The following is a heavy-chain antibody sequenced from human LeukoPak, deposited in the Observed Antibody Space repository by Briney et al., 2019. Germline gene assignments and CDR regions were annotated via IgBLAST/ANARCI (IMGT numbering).Heavy chain of an antibody. Sequence: PGGSLRLFCAASGFTFSSYWMSWVRQAPGKGLEWVANIKQDGSEKYYVDSVKGRFTISRDNAKNSLYLQMNSLRAEDTAVYYCARDPNLSGSSGWFQDYWGQGTLVTVSS. V-gene: IGHV3-7*01. J-gene: IGHJ4*02. CDR1: GFTFSSYW. CDR2: IKQDGSEK. CDR3: ARDPNLSGSSGWFQDY. D-gene: IGHD6-19*01.